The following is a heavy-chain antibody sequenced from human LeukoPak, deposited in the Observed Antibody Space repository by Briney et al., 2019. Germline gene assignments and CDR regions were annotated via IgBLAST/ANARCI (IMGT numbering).Heavy chain of an antibody. Sequence: SETLSLTCTVSGGSISSFSWSWVRQPPGKGLEWIRHFYTSGNTNYNPSLKSRVTISVDTSQNHFSLKLSSVIAADTAVYYCARLSSGYYDFWSGSYRKSYYYYMDVWGKGTTVTVSS. J-gene: IGHJ6*03. CDR3: ARLSSGYYDFWSGSYRKSYYYYMDV. CDR2: FYTSGNT. D-gene: IGHD3-3*01. CDR1: GGSISSFS. V-gene: IGHV4-4*09.